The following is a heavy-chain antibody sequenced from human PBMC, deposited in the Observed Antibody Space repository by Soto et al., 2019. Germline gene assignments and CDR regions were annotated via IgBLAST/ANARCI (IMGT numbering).Heavy chain of an antibody. CDR3: ARAAGRDGSSWHRGGYDY. CDR1: GYTFSDYY. V-gene: IGHV1-2*04. J-gene: IGHJ4*02. CDR2: INPDTGGT. Sequence: QVHLVQSGAEVQKSGASVRVSCKASGYTFSDYYIHWVRQAPGQGLEWMGWINPDTGGTDYKQKFQGWVTMTRDTSISTAYMELSSLKSDDTAVYYCARAAGRDGSSWHRGGYDYWGQGTLVTVSS. D-gene: IGHD3-16*01.